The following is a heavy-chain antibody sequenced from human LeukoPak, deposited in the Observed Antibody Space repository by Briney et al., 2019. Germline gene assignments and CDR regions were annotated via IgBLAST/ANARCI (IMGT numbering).Heavy chain of an antibody. Sequence: SETLSLTCAVYGGSFNGYYWSWIRQPPGKGLEWIGEINHSGSTNYNPSLKSRVTISVDTSKNQFPLKLSSVTAADTAVYYCARSGLRWSYYYYGMDVWGQGSTVTVSS. CDR3: ARSGLRWSYYYYGMDV. D-gene: IGHD4-23*01. CDR2: INHSGST. J-gene: IGHJ6*02. V-gene: IGHV4-34*01. CDR1: GGSFNGYY.